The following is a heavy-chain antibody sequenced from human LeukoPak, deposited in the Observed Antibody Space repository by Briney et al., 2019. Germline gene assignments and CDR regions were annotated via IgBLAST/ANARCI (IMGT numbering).Heavy chain of an antibody. CDR1: GFTFSSYW. D-gene: IGHD6-13*01. Sequence: QTGGSLRLSCAASGFTFSSYWMSWVRHAPGKGLEWVAKIKQDGSEKYYVDSVKGRFTISRDNAKNSLYLQMNSLRAEDTAVYYCARDGSSWYPFSFDYWGQGTLVTVSS. CDR3: ARDGSSWYPFSFDY. V-gene: IGHV3-7*01. CDR2: IKQDGSEK. J-gene: IGHJ4*02.